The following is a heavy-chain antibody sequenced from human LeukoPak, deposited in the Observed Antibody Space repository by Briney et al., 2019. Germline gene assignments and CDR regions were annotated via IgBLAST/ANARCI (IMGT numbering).Heavy chain of an antibody. J-gene: IGHJ4*02. Sequence: GASVKVSCKASGYTFTGYYMHWVRQAPGQGLEWMGWINPNSGGTNYAQKFQGRVTMTRDTSISTAYMELSRLRSDDTAVYYCAREGVGSQLLLFDYWGQGTLVTVSS. D-gene: IGHD2-2*01. CDR1: GYTFTGYY. CDR2: INPNSGGT. V-gene: IGHV1-2*02. CDR3: AREGVGSQLLLFDY.